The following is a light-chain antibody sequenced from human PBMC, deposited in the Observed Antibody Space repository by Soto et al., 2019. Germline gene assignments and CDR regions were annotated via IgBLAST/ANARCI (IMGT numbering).Light chain of an antibody. Sequence: EIVMTQSPATLSVSPGERATLSCRASQSVSIPLAWYQQKPGQAPRLLIHGATTRAPGIPARFSGSGSGTEFTLTISSLQSEDFAVYYCQQYNNWPRTFGQGTKV. J-gene: IGKJ1*01. CDR1: QSVSIP. CDR3: QQYNNWPRT. V-gene: IGKV3-15*01. CDR2: GAT.